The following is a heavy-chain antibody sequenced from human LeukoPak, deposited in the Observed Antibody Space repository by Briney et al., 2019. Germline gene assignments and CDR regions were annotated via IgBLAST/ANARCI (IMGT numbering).Heavy chain of an antibody. Sequence: GRSLRLSCAASGFTFDDYAMHWVRQAPGKGLEWVSGISWNSGSIGYADSVKGRFTISRDNAKNSLYLQMNSLRAEDTALYYCAKPHGSGNPSWGQGTLVTVSS. J-gene: IGHJ5*02. V-gene: IGHV3-9*01. D-gene: IGHD3-10*01. CDR3: AKPHGSGNPS. CDR2: ISWNSGSI. CDR1: GFTFDDYA.